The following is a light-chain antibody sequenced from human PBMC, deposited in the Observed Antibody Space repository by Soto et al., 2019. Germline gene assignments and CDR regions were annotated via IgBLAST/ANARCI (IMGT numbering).Light chain of an antibody. CDR2: EGS. Sequence: QSALTQPASVSGSPGQSITISCTGTRSDVGSYNHVSWYQQHSGKAPKLIIYEGSKRPSGVSNRFSGSKSGNTASLTISGLQAEDEADYYCCSYAGSVVFGGGTKLTVL. J-gene: IGLJ2*01. V-gene: IGLV2-23*01. CDR3: CSYAGSVV. CDR1: RSDVGSYNH.